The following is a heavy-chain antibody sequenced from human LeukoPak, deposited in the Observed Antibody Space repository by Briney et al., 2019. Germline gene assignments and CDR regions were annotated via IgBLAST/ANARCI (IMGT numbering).Heavy chain of an antibody. J-gene: IGHJ4*02. CDR2: IYHSGST. CDR3: ARGYCSSTSCYLSFDY. V-gene: IGHV4-30-2*01. D-gene: IGHD2-2*01. Sequence: PSETLSLTCTVSGGSISSGGYYWSWIRQPPGKGLEWIGYIYHSGSTYYNPSLKSRVTISVDRSKNQFSLKLSSVTAADTAVYYCARGYCSSTSCYLSFDYWGQGTLVTVSS. CDR1: GGSISSGGYY.